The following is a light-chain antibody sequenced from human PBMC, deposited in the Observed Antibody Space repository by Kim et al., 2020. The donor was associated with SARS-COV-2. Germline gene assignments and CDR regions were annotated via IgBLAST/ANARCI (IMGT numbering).Light chain of an antibody. CDR2: GAS. V-gene: IGKV4-1*01. CDR1: QSLFYSPDNRNR. CDR3: QQYYKRPIT. Sequence: IVMTQSPDSLAVSLGERATINCKSSQSLFYSPDNRNRLAWFQQKPGQPPKLLIYGASTRDSGVPDRFSGSGSGTDYTLNISSLEAEDVAVYSCQQYYKRPITFGQRTRLEI. J-gene: IGKJ5*01.